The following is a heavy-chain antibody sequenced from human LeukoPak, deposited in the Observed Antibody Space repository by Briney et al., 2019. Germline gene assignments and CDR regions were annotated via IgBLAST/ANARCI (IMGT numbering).Heavy chain of an antibody. Sequence: SETLSLTCTVSGGSISNGAYYWSWIRQHPGKGLEWIGYIYHSGSTNYNPSLQSRVTKSVDTSKNQFSLNLNSVTAADTAVYYCARGGAARLHFQNWGQGTLVTVSS. CDR2: IYHSGST. CDR1: GGSISNGAYY. CDR3: ARGGAARLHFQN. V-gene: IGHV4-61*08. J-gene: IGHJ1*01. D-gene: IGHD6-6*01.